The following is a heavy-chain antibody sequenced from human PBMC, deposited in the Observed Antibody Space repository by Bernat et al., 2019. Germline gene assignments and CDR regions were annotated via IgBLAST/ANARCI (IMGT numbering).Heavy chain of an antibody. CDR1: GFTFSSYA. V-gene: IGHV3-30-3*01. D-gene: IGHD3-3*01. CDR2: ISYDGSNK. J-gene: IGHJ6*02. CDR3: ARDTIFGVSLGDYGMDV. Sequence: QVQLVESGGGVVQPGRSLRLSCAASGFTFSSYAMHWVRQAPGKGLEWVAVISYDGSNKYYADSVKGRFTISRDNSKNTLYLQMNSLRAEDTAVYYCARDTIFGVSLGDYGMDVWGHGTTVTVAS.